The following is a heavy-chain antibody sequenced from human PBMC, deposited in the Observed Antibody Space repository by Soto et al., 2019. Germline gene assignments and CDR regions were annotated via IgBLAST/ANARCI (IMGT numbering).Heavy chain of an antibody. V-gene: IGHV3-74*01. J-gene: IGHJ3*02. D-gene: IGHD2-2*01. CDR1: GFPFGPFY. Sequence: EVQLVESGGGLIQPGESLRLSCAASGFPFGPFYMHWVRQAPGKGLEWVSHINGDGTTTVYADSVKGRFTISRDNAKNTLYLQMTSLRDEDTAVYYCARDRGYPDSFDIWGQGTMVTVSS. CDR2: INGDGTTT. CDR3: ARDRGYPDSFDI.